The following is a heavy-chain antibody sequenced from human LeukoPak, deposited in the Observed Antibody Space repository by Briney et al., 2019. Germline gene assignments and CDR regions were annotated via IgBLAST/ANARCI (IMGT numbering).Heavy chain of an antibody. CDR1: GFTVSSNY. V-gene: IGHV3-53*05. Sequence: PGGSLRLSCAASGFTVSSNYMSWVRQAPGKGLEWVSLIYSGGNTFYADSVKGRFTISRDNSKNTLFLQMNSLRDEDTAVYYCTRVYLERLTAGYFDHWGQGTLVTVSP. J-gene: IGHJ4*02. CDR3: TRVYLERLTAGYFDH. D-gene: IGHD2-8*01. CDR2: IYSGGNT.